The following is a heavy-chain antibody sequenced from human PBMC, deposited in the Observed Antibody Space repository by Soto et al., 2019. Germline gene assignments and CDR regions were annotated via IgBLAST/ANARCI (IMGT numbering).Heavy chain of an antibody. Sequence: QVQLVQSGAEVKQPGTSVKVSCQASGYSFKDHYMHWVRQAPGRGLEWVGIINPSGEHTNYAQQFRGRVAMTRDTSTSTAYMELRSLRSEDTAVYFCARISCKDGSCYFDFDHWGQGTLVTVSS. CDR2: INPSGEHT. CDR3: ARISCKDGSCYFDFDH. D-gene: IGHD2-15*01. CDR1: GYSFKDHY. V-gene: IGHV1-46*02. J-gene: IGHJ4*02.